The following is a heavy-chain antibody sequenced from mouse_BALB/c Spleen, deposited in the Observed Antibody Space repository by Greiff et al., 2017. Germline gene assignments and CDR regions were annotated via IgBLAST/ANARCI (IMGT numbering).Heavy chain of an antibody. CDR2: IDPETGGT. Sequence: QVQLQQSGAELVRPGASVTLSCKASGYTFTDYEMHWVKQTPVHGLEWIGAIDPETGGTAYNQKFKGKATLTADKSSSTAYMELRSLTSEDSAVYYCTRSNYGSLFAYWGQGTLVTVSA. J-gene: IGHJ3*01. CDR3: TRSNYGSLFAY. D-gene: IGHD1-1*01. V-gene: IGHV1-15*01. CDR1: GYTFTDYE.